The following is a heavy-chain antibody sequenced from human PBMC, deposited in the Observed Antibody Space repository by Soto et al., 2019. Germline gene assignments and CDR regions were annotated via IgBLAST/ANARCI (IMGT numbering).Heavy chain of an antibody. J-gene: IGHJ4*02. D-gene: IGHD6-13*01. V-gene: IGHV3-66*01. Sequence: GGSLRLSCAASGFTVSSNYMSWVRQAPGKGLEWVSVIYSGGSTYYADSVKGRFTISRDNSKNTLYLQMNSLRAEDTAVYYCASIQWGSSSHIYDWGQGTLVTVSS. CDR3: ASIQWGSSSHIYD. CDR1: GFTVSSNY. CDR2: IYSGGST.